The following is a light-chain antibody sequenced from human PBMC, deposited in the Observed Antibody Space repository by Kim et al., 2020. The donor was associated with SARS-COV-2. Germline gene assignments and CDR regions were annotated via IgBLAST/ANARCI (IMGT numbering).Light chain of an antibody. CDR1: SSNIGGNT. CDR2: KNN. CDR3: AAWEDNLVGRV. V-gene: IGLV1-44*01. J-gene: IGLJ3*02. Sequence: QSVLTQPPSASGTPGQRVTISCSGSSSNIGGNTVSWYQQVPGTAPKLLIYKNNQWPSGVPDRFSGSKSGTSASLAISGLQSEDEADYYCAAWEDNLVGRVFGGGTQLTVL.